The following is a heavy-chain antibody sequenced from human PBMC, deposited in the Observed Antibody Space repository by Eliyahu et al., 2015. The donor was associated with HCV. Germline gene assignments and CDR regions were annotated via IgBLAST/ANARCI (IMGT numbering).Heavy chain of an antibody. CDR3: ARLGFSSTKYVSGWFLGY. CDR1: GYSFTNYW. J-gene: IGHJ4*02. CDR2: IYPDDSDT. V-gene: IGHV5-51*01. Sequence: EVQLVQSGAEVKQPGESLKISCKTYGYSFTNYWIGWVRQMPGKGLEWMGIIYPDDSDTRYSPSFKGQVTISADNSISTAYVQWSSLQASDSAIYYCARLGFSSTKYVSGWFLGYWGQGTLVTVSS. D-gene: IGHD6-19*01.